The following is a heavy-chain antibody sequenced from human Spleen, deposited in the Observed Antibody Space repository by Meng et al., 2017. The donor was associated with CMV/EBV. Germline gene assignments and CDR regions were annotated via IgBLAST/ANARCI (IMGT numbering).Heavy chain of an antibody. Sequence: SETLSLTCTVSGDFISTSYWSWIRQPPGKALEWIGYIYYSGSTTYNPSLKSRVTISVDTSKNQFSLKLTSVTAADTAVYYCARGGLRFLEWAHRFDYWGQGTLVTV. CDR3: ARGGLRFLEWAHRFDY. CDR2: IYYSGST. D-gene: IGHD3-3*01. V-gene: IGHV4-59*01. CDR1: GDFISTSY. J-gene: IGHJ4*02.